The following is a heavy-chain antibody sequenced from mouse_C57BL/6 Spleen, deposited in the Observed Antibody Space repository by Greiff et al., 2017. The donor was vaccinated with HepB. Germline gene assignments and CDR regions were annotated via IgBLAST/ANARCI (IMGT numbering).Heavy chain of an antibody. V-gene: IGHV5-9*01. CDR3: ARLSSEAYAGFDY. J-gene: IGHJ2*01. CDR2: ISGGGGNT. D-gene: IGHD6-5*01. CDR1: GFTFSSYT. Sequence: EVHLVESGGGLVKPGGSLKLSCAASGFTFSSYTMSWVRQTPEKRLEWVATISGGGGNTYYPDSVKGRFTIARDNAKNTLYLQMSSLRSEDTALYYCARLSSEAYAGFDYWGQGTTLTVSS.